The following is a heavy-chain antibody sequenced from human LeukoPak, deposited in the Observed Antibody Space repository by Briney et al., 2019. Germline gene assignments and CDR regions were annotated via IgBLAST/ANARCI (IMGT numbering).Heavy chain of an antibody. CDR2: IYYSGST. V-gene: IGHV4-39*01. CDR3: AGRTEREYYYGMDV. Sequence: SETLSLTCTVSGGSISSSSYYWGWIRQPPGKGLEWIGSIYYSGSTYYNPSLKSRVTISVDTSKNQFSLKLSSVTAADTAVYYCAGRTEREYYYGMDVWGQGTTVTVSS. J-gene: IGHJ6*02. CDR1: GGSISSSSYY. D-gene: IGHD1-26*01.